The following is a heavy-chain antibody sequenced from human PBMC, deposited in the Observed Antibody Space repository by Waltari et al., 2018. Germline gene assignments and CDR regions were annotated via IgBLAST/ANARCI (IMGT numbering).Heavy chain of an antibody. J-gene: IGHJ6*02. Sequence: QVQLVQSGGEVKKPGASVTVSCKASGNTFTSYYMHCVGKAPGQGLEWMGIINPSGGSTSYAQKFQGRVTMTRDTSTRTVYMELSSLRSEDTAVYYCAREQGRDSSMDVWGQGTTVTVSS. V-gene: IGHV1-46*01. D-gene: IGHD5-18*01. CDR1: GNTFTSYY. CDR2: INPSGGST. CDR3: AREQGRDSSMDV.